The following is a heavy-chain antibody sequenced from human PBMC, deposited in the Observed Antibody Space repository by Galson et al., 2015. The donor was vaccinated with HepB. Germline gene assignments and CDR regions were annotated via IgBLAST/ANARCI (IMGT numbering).Heavy chain of an antibody. CDR3: ARDFYDSSGYPTLAY. D-gene: IGHD3-22*01. CDR2: ISYDGSNK. V-gene: IGHV3-30-3*01. Sequence: LRLSYAASGFTFSSYAMHWVRQAPGKGLEWVAVISYDGSNKYYADSVKGRFTISRDNSKNTLYLQMNSLRAEDTAVYYCARDFYDSSGYPTLAYWGQGTLVTVSS. CDR1: GFTFSSYA. J-gene: IGHJ4*02.